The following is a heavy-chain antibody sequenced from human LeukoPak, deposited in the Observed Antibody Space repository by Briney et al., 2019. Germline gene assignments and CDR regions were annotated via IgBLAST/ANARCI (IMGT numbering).Heavy chain of an antibody. CDR1: GFSLSSYA. J-gene: IGHJ4*02. D-gene: IGHD2-15*01. CDR2: TSSSDAGK. CDR3: AKAPVTSCRGAFCYPFDY. V-gene: IGHV3-23*01. Sequence: PGGSLGLSCTVSGFSLSSYALSWVRRAPGKGLEWVSATSSSDAGKYYADSVRGRFTISRGNSRNTMYLQMNSLRVEDAAVYYCAKAPVTSCRGAFCYPFDYWGQGTLVTVSS.